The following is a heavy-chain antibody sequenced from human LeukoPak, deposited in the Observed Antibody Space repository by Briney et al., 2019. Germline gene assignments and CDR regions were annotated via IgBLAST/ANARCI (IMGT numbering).Heavy chain of an antibody. CDR1: GLTFSGYP. D-gene: IGHD2-2*01. CDR3: AREVGVVPAAILITYGMDV. J-gene: IGHJ6*02. Sequence: GGSLRLSCAASGLTFSGYPIHWVRQAPGKGLEWVAVISYDGSNKYYTDSVKGRFTISRDNSKNTLYLQMNSLRAEDTAVYYCAREVGVVPAAILITYGMDVWGQGTTVTVSS. V-gene: IGHV3-30-3*01. CDR2: ISYDGSNK.